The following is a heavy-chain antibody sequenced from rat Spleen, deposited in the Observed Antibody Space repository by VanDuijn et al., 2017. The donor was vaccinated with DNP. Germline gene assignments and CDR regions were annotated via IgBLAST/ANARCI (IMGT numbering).Heavy chain of an antibody. V-gene: IGHV2-30*01. CDR1: GFSLTNYN. CDR2: IWPGGST. D-gene: IGHD1-6*01. CDR3: ARDVAYYDFNFFDY. Sequence: QVQLTESGPGLVQPSQTLSLTCTVSGFSLTNYNVHWIRQPPGKGLEWLGMIWPGGSTDYNSTLKSRLSLSRDTSKSQVFLKVNSLLTEDIAAYSCARDVAYYDFNFFDYWCQGVLVTVSA. J-gene: IGHJ2*01.